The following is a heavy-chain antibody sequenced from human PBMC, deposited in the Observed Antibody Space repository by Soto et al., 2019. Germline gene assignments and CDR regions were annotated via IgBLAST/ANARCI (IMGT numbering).Heavy chain of an antibody. CDR1: GFTFSSYG. CDR2: IWYDGSNK. D-gene: IGHD1-26*01. V-gene: IGHV3-33*01. Sequence: QVQLVESGGGVVQPGRSLRLSCAASGFTFSSYGMHWLRQAPGKGLEWVAVIWYDGSNKYYADSVKGRFTIASDKSQNTSYLQTDCRRANDTAVYYCARPHEGATAFRDASDTWSKGTMDTVSS. J-gene: IGHJ3*02. CDR3: ARPHEGATAFRDASDT.